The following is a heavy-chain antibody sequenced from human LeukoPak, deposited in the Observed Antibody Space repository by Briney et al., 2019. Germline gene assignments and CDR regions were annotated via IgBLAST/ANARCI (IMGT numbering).Heavy chain of an antibody. CDR1: GGSFSGYY. D-gene: IGHD3-10*01. CDR2: INHSGST. V-gene: IGHV4-34*01. J-gene: IGHJ6*03. Sequence: PSETLSLTCAVYGGSFSGYYWSWIRQPPGKGLEWIGEINHSGSTNYNPSLKSRVTISVDTSKNQFSLKLSSVTAADTAVYYCARVWFGRKTYYYYYMDVWGKGTTVTISS. CDR3: ARVWFGRKTYYYYYMDV.